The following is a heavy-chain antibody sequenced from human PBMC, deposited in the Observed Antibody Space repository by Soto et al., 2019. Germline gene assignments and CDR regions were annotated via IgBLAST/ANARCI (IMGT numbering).Heavy chain of an antibody. CDR2: ISYDGSNK. D-gene: IGHD6-19*01. V-gene: IGHV3-30-3*01. CDR1: GFTFSSYA. Sequence: QVQLVESGGGVVQPGRSLRLSCAASGFTFSSYAMHWVRQAPGKGLEWVAVISYDGSNKYYADSVKGRFTISRDNSKNTLYLQMNSLRAEDTAVYYCARAGSGWYPILYYFDYWGQGTLVTVAS. CDR3: ARAGSGWYPILYYFDY. J-gene: IGHJ4*02.